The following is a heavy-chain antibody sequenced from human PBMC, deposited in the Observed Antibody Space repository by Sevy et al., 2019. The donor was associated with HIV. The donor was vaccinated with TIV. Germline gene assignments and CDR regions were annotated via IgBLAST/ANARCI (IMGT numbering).Heavy chain of an antibody. V-gene: IGHV4-39*01. Sequence: SETLSLTCTVSGGSISSSSYYWGWIRQPPGKGLEWIGSIYYSGSTYYNPSLKSRVTISVDTSKNQFSLKLSSVTAADTAVYYCARRAYPDYFDYWGQGTLVTVSS. CDR1: GGSISSSSYY. J-gene: IGHJ4*02. CDR2: IYYSGST. CDR3: ARRAYPDYFDY.